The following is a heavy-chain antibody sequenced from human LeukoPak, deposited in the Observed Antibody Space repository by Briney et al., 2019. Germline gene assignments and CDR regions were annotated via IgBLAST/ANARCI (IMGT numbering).Heavy chain of an antibody. Sequence: NPSETLSLTCTVSGGSISSYYWSWIRQPPGKGLEWIGYIYYSGSTNYSPSLKSRVTISVDTSKNQFSLKLSSVTAADTAVYYCARGHYDFWSGYAFHNWFDPWGQGTLVTVSS. D-gene: IGHD3-3*01. CDR3: ARGHYDFWSGYAFHNWFDP. J-gene: IGHJ5*02. CDR2: IYYSGST. CDR1: GGSISSYY. V-gene: IGHV4-59*01.